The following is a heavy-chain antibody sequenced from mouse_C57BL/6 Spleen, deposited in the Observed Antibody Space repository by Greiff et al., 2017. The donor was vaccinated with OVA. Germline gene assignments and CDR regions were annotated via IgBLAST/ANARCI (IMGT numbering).Heavy chain of an antibody. CDR3: ARSGYGSTLYAMDY. CDR1: GYTFTSYG. J-gene: IGHJ4*01. V-gene: IGHV1-81*01. Sequence: QVQLKESGAELARPGASVKLSCKASGYTFTSYGISWVKQRTGQGLEWIGEIYPRSGNTYYNEKFKGKATLTADKSSSTAYMELRSLTSEDSAVYFCARSGYGSTLYAMDYWGQGTSVTVSS. CDR2: IYPRSGNT. D-gene: IGHD1-1*01.